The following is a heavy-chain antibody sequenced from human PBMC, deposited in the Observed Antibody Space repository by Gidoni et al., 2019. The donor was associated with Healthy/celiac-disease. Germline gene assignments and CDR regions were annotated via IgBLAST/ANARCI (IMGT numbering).Heavy chain of an antibody. J-gene: IGHJ5*02. CDR1: GYNFTSYA. CDR2: INAGNGNT. D-gene: IGHD3-3*01. Sequence: QVQLVQSGAEGKKPGASVKVSCKASGYNFTSYAMHWVRQAPGQRLEWMGWINAGNGNTKYSQKFQGRVTITRDTSASTAYMELSSLRSEDTAVYYCARTVLRFLEWLDWFDPWGQGTLVTVSS. V-gene: IGHV1-3*01. CDR3: ARTVLRFLEWLDWFDP.